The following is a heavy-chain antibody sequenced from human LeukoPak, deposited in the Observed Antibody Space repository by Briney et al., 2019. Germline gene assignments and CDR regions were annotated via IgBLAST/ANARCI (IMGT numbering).Heavy chain of an antibody. CDR2: ISPYKGNI. CDR3: ARDSRGGWSTLLDY. J-gene: IGHJ4*02. V-gene: IGHV1-18*01. Sequence: ASVKVSFKASVYTFTSYGISWVGQAPGQGLEWMGWISPYKGNINYVRKLQGRVTMSTDTSTSTVYMELRSLRSDDTAMYYCARDSRGGWSTLLDYWGQGTLVTVSS. D-gene: IGHD6-19*01. CDR1: VYTFTSYG.